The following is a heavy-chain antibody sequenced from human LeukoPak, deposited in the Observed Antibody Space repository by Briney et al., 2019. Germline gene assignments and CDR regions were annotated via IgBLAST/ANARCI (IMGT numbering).Heavy chain of an antibody. D-gene: IGHD3-9*01. CDR3: AKGAYYDILTGSYY. CDR2: VSSGGDTT. V-gene: IGHV3-48*01. Sequence: SGGSLRLSRAASGFRFSSYSMNWVRQAPEKGLEWVSYVSSGGDTTYGADSVKGRFTISRDNAENSLYLQMNSLRTEDTALYYCAKGAYYDILTGSYYWGQGTLVTVSS. CDR1: GFRFSSYS. J-gene: IGHJ4*02.